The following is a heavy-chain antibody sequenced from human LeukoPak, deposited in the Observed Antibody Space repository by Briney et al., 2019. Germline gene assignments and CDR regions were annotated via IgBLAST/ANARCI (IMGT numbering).Heavy chain of an antibody. J-gene: IGHJ6*03. Sequence: PSETLSLTCTVSGYSISSGYYWGWIRQPAGKGLEWIGRIYTSGSTNYNPSLKSRVTISVDTSKNQFSLKLSSVTAADTAVYYCAGFVVVPAAKGYYYYYYMDVWGKGTTVTVSS. CDR3: AGFVVVPAAKGYYYYYYMDV. CDR1: GYSISSGYY. D-gene: IGHD2-2*01. V-gene: IGHV4-61*02. CDR2: IYTSGST.